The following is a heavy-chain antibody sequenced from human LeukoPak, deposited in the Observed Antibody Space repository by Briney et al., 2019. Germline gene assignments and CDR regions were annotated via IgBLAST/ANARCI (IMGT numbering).Heavy chain of an antibody. D-gene: IGHD3-9*01. CDR2: IYTSGST. V-gene: IGHV4-4*07. J-gene: IGHJ5*02. Sequence: SETLSLTCTVSGGSISSYYWSWIRQPAGKGLEWIGRIYTSGSTNYNPSLKGRVTMSVDTSKNQFSLKLSSVTAADTAVYYCARDLPPLGYYDILTGYPRPSNWFDPWGQGTLVTVSS. CDR1: GGSISSYY. CDR3: ARDLPPLGYYDILTGYPRPSNWFDP.